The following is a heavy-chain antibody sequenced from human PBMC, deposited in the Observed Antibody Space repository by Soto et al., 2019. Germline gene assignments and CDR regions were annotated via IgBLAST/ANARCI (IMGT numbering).Heavy chain of an antibody. V-gene: IGHV3-48*02. Sequence: EVQLVESGGGLVQPGGSLRLSCEASGFTLSSYSMNWARQAPGQGLEWVSYISSSSSTIYYADSVKGRFTISRDNAKNSLYLQMNSLRDEDTAVYYCESDNPRSSGWDVWGQGTTVTVSS. J-gene: IGHJ6*02. CDR2: ISSSSSTI. CDR1: GFTLSSYS. CDR3: ESDNPRSSGWDV.